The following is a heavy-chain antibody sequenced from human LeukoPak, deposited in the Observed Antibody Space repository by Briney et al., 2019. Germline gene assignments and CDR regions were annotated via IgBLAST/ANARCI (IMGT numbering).Heavy chain of an antibody. V-gene: IGHV3-74*01. CDR3: ARDDPRIAVEVGDY. Sequence: PGGSLRLSCAASGFTFSSYWMHWVRQAPGKGLVWVSRINSDGSSTSYADSVKGRFTISRDNAKNTLYLQMNSLRADDSAVYYCARDDPRIAVEVGDYWGQGTLVTVSS. J-gene: IGHJ4*02. CDR2: INSDGSST. D-gene: IGHD6-19*01. CDR1: GFTFSSYW.